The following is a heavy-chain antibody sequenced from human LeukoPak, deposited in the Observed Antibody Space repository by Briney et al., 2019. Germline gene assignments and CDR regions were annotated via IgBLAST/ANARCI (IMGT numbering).Heavy chain of an antibody. V-gene: IGHV3-23*01. D-gene: IGHD2-21*01. CDR2: ITGSGDYT. J-gene: IGHJ4*02. CDR3: ARGVMAARLYYFDY. CDR1: GFSFGSHP. Sequence: GGSLRLSCAASGFSFGSHPMNWVRQAPGKGLEWASGITGSGDYTYYIDSVEGRFTISRDNSKNMLFLQMNSLRAEDTAVYYCARGVMAARLYYFDYWGRGILVTVSS.